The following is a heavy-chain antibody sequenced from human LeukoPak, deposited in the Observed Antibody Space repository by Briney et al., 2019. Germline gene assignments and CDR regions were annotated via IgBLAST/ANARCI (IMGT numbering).Heavy chain of an antibody. Sequence: GGSLRLSCAASGSTFSSYWMHWVRQAPGKGLVWVSRIVADGRTTTYADSVKGRFTISRDNAKNTLYLQMNSLRGEDTGVYYCARGLSGYSSSLGYWGQGTLVIVSS. CDR1: GSTFSSYW. V-gene: IGHV3-74*01. J-gene: IGHJ4*02. CDR2: IVADGRTT. CDR3: ARGLSGYSSSLGY. D-gene: IGHD6-6*01.